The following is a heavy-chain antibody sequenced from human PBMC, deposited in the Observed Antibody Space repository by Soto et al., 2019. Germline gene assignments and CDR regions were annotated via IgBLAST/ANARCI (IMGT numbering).Heavy chain of an antibody. CDR3: ARRGFGPLHGLVDV. D-gene: IGHD3-10*01. Sequence: QVQLQESGPGLVKPSETLSLSCTVSGGSISSYYWSWFRQSPGKRMEWIGYVHHSWGSSYNPSLPSRVAISLDTSKSQFSVKVTSVTATDTAVYYCARRGFGPLHGLVDVWGQGTTVTVSS. V-gene: IGHV4-59*12. CDR2: VHHSWGS. J-gene: IGHJ6*02. CDR1: GGSISSYY.